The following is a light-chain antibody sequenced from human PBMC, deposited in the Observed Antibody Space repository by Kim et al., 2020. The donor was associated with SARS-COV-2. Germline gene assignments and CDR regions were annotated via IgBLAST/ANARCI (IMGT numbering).Light chain of an antibody. V-gene: IGLV6-57*03. CDR3: QSYNRDNVL. Sequence: TVTNACTRSSGSIDDNYVQWYQQRPGGVPTTVIYEDDQRPSGVSDRFSGSIDNSSNSASLTISGLRTEDEADYYCQSYNRDNVLFGGGTQLTVL. CDR1: SGSIDDNY. CDR2: EDD. J-gene: IGLJ2*01.